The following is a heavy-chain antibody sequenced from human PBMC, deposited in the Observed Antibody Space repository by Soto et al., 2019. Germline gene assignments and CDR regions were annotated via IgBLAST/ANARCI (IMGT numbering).Heavy chain of an antibody. V-gene: IGHV3-23*01. CDR1: GFTLTNYA. CDR2: ISGSGGST. CDR3: AKEISSTWFPLDY. Sequence: EVQLLESGGGLVQPGRSLRLSCAASGFTLTNYAMSWVRQAPGKGLEWVSSISGSGGSTYYADSVKGRFTISSDISKNTLYLQMNSLRAEDTAVYYCAKEISSTWFPLDYWGQGTLVTVPS. D-gene: IGHD6-13*01. J-gene: IGHJ4*02.